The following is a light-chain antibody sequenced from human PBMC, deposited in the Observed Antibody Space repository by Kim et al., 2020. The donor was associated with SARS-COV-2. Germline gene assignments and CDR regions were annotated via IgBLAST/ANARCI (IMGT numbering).Light chain of an antibody. V-gene: IGLV6-57*02. Sequence: NFMLTQPHSVSESPGKTVTISCTGSSGSIARNYVHWYRQRPGSAPPTVIYDYYYRPSGVPDRFSGSIDSSSNSASLTISRLKTEDEAEYYCQSYYGADWVFGGGTQLTVL. CDR2: DYY. CDR1: SGSIARNY. CDR3: QSYYGADWV. J-gene: IGLJ3*02.